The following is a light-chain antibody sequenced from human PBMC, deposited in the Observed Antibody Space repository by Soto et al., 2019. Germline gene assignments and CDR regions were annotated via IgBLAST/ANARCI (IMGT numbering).Light chain of an antibody. CDR1: QFVSSN. CDR2: GAS. CDR3: QHYNDCPPTWT. J-gene: IGKJ1*01. V-gene: IGKV3-15*01. Sequence: EIVMTQSPATLSVSPGERATLSCRASQFVSSNLAWYQHKPGRAPRLLIYGASTRATDIPARFSGSGSGTEFTLTIGGLQSEDFAVYYSQHYNDCPPTWTFGQGTKVEIK.